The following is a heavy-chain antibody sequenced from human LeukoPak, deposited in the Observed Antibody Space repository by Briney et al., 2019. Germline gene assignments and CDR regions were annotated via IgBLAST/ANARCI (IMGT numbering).Heavy chain of an antibody. CDR3: ARKILTGYYPPTGYMDV. J-gene: IGHJ6*03. D-gene: IGHD3-9*01. V-gene: IGHV3-48*03. CDR2: ISSSGSTI. Sequence: PGGSLRLSCAASGFTFSSYEMNWVRQAPGKGLEWVSYISSSGSTIYYADSVKGRFTISRDNAKNSLYLQMNSLRAEDTAVYYCARKILTGYYPPTGYMDVWGKGTTVTISS. CDR1: GFTFSSYE.